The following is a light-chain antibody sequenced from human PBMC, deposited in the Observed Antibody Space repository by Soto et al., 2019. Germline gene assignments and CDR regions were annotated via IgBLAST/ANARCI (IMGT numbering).Light chain of an antibody. CDR1: QTISIY. V-gene: IGKV1-39*01. J-gene: IGKJ1*01. CDR2: AAS. CDR3: QQSYSAWT. Sequence: DIPMTQSPSSLSASVGDRVTITCRASQTISIYLNWYQQKPGKAPSLLIYAASSLQSGVPSRFSGSGSGTDFTLTISSLQPEDFATYYCQQSYSAWTFGQGTKVESK.